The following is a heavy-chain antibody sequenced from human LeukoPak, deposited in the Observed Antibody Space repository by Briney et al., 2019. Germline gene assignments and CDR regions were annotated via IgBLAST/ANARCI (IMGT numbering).Heavy chain of an antibody. CDR1: GFTFSSYS. Sequence: GGSLRLSCAASGFTFSSYSMNWVRQAPGKGLEWVSSISSSSSYIYYADSVKGRFTISRDNAKNSLYLQMNSLRAEDTAVYYCARESIAARRRLDFDYWGQGTLVTVSS. CDR3: ARESIAARRRLDFDY. D-gene: IGHD6-6*01. CDR2: ISSSSSYI. J-gene: IGHJ4*02. V-gene: IGHV3-21*01.